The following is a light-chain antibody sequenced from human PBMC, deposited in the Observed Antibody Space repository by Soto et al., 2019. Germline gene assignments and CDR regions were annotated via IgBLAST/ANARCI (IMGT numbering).Light chain of an antibody. Sequence: EIVLTQSPGTLSLSPGDRATLSCRASQSVSSDYLAWYQQKPGQAPSLLIYGASSRATGIPDRFSGSGSGTDFTLTISRLEPEDFVVYYCQQYGSSPLTFGGGTKV. CDR3: QQYGSSPLT. CDR1: QSVSSDY. V-gene: IGKV3-20*01. CDR2: GAS. J-gene: IGKJ4*01.